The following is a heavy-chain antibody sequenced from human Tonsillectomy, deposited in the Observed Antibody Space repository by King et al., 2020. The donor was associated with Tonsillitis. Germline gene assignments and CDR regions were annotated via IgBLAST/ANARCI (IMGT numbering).Heavy chain of an antibody. J-gene: IGHJ4*02. Sequence: VQLVESGGGVVQPGRSLRLSCAASGFTFSSYGMHWVRQAPGKGLEWVAVISYDGSNKYYADSVKGRFTISRDNSKNTLYLQMNSLRAEDTAVYYCAKEYIRFLDGLRSYYFDYWGQGTLVTVSS. D-gene: IGHD3-3*01. CDR3: AKEYIRFLDGLRSYYFDY. CDR2: ISYDGSNK. CDR1: GFTFSSYG. V-gene: IGHV3-30*18.